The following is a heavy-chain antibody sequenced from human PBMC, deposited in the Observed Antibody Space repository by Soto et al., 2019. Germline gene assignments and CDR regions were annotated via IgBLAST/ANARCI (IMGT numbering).Heavy chain of an antibody. CDR3: AKWRYGHYYGMDV. D-gene: IGHD1-1*01. V-gene: IGHV3-23*01. CDR1: GFTFSSYA. J-gene: IGHJ6*02. CDR2: ISGSGGST. Sequence: HPGGSLRLSCAASGFTFSSYAMSWVRQAPGKGLEWVSAISGSGGSTYYADSVKGRFTISRDNSKNTLYLQMNSLRAEDTAVYYCAKWRYGHYYGMDVWGQGATVTVSS.